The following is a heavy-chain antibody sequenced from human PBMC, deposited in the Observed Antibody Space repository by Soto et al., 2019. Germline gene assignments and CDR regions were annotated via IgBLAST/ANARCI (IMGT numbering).Heavy chain of an antibody. CDR1: GFAFDHFA. V-gene: IGHV3-9*01. J-gene: IGHJ4*01. D-gene: IGHD3-22*01. CDR3: AKSPSYYDSSGYSHFDY. Sequence: GGSLRLSCAASGFAFDHFAMHWVRQAPGKGLEWVSGISWNSGTTGYADSVKGRFTISRDNAQSSLYLQMNFLRAEDTALYYCAKSPSYYDSSGYSHFDYWGQGTLVTVS. CDR2: ISWNSGTT.